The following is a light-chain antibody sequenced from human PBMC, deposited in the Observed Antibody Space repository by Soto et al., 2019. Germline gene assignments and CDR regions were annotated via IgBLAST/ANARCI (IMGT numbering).Light chain of an antibody. V-gene: IGKV1-5*01. Sequence: DIQMTQSPSTLSASVGDRVTITCRASQTISNWLAWYKQKPGKAPRLLIYDASTLESGVPSRFSGSASGTEFTVTISSLQPDDFATYYCQQHTFGQGTKLEIK. CDR2: DAS. J-gene: IGKJ2*01. CDR3: QQHT. CDR1: QTISNW.